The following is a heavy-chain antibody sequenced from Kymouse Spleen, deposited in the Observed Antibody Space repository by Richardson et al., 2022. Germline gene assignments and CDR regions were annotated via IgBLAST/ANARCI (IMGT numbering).Heavy chain of an antibody. V-gene: IGHV4-34*01. CDR3: ARDRYNWNYAGYYYYYGMDV. D-gene: IGHD1-7*01. CDR2: INHSGST. Sequence: QVQLQQWGAGLLKPSETLSLTCAVYGGSFSGYYWSWIRQPPGKGLEWIGEINHSGSTNYNPSLKSRVTISVDTSKNQFSLKLSSVTAADTAVYYCARDRYNWNYAGYYYYYGMDVWGQGTTVTVSS. J-gene: IGHJ6*02. CDR1: GGSFSGYY.